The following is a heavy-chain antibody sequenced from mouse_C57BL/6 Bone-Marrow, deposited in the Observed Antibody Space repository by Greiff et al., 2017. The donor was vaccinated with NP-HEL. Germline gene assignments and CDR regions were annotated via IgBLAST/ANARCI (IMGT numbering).Heavy chain of an antibody. V-gene: IGHV5-16*01. CDR3: AREGGLRRRTYAMDY. CDR1: GFTFSDYY. J-gene: IGHJ4*01. CDR2: INYDGSST. D-gene: IGHD2-4*01. Sequence: EVHLVESEGGLVQPGSSTKLSCTASGFTFSDYYMAWVRQVPEKGLEWVANINYDGSSTYYLDSLKSRFIISRDNAKNILYLQMSSLKSEDTATYYCAREGGLRRRTYAMDYWGQGTSVTVSS.